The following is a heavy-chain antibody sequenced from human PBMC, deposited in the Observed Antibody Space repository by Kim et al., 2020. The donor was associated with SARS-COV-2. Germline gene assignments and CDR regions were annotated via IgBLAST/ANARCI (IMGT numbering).Heavy chain of an antibody. J-gene: IGHJ6*02. CDR1: GLSFDDSA. Sequence: GGSLRLSCAASGLSFDDSAMNWVRLAPGKGLEWLAVISYDGRNKDYADSVKGRFTISRDNPKRTLFLQMNSLRVEDTGVYYCARGNLHESLSLSDFYNGMDVWGQGTTVTVSS. CDR3: ARGNLHESLSLSDFYNGMDV. V-gene: IGHV3-30-3*01. CDR2: ISYDGRNK. D-gene: IGHD2-21*02.